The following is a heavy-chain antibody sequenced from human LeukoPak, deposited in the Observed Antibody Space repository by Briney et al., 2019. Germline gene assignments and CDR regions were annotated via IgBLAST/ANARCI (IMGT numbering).Heavy chain of an antibody. Sequence: PGGSLRLSCAASGFTFSSYWMSWVRQAPGKGLEWVANIKQDGSEKYYVDSVKGRFTISRDNAKNSLYLQMNSLRAEDTAVYYCARGGQDYDIYPFDYWGQGTLVTVSS. CDR1: GFTFSSYW. CDR2: IKQDGSEK. V-gene: IGHV3-7*01. D-gene: IGHD3-9*01. CDR3: ARGGQDYDIYPFDY. J-gene: IGHJ4*02.